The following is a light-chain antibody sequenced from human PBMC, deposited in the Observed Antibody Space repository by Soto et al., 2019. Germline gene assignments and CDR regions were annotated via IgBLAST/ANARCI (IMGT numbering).Light chain of an antibody. J-gene: IGKJ2*01. CDR2: GAS. Sequence: EIVLTQSPGTLSLSPGESATLSCRASQSVSSSYLAWYQHKPGQAPRLLIYGASSRATGIPDRFSGSGSGTDFPLTISRLEPEDFAVYYCQQYGSSPHTFGQGTKLEIK. V-gene: IGKV3-20*01. CDR1: QSVSSSY. CDR3: QQYGSSPHT.